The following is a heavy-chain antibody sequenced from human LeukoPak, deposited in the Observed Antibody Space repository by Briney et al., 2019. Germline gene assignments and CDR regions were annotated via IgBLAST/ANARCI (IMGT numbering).Heavy chain of an antibody. D-gene: IGHD6-19*01. CDR2: IQSDGGNK. Sequence: GGSLRLSCAASGFTFTNFGIHWVRQAPGKGLEWVASIQSDGGNKYYADSMKGRFTISKDNSKNTVDMEMNSLRAEDTAVYYCARDRGWAVDFWGQGALVTVSS. J-gene: IGHJ4*02. CDR1: GFTFTNFG. V-gene: IGHV3-30*02. CDR3: ARDRGWAVDF.